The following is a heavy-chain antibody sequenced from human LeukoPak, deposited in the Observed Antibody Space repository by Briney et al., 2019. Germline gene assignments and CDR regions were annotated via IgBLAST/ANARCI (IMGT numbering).Heavy chain of an antibody. J-gene: IGHJ4*02. CDR3: AREEALGGGSFDY. CDR2: IFYSGST. CDR1: GGSISTSNYY. D-gene: IGHD1-26*01. Sequence: PSETLSLTCTVSGGSISTSNYYWGWIRQPPGKGLEWIGNIFYSGSTYYSPSLKSRVTISLDTSRNQFSLKLGSVTAADTAVYYCAREEALGGGSFDYWGQGTLVTVSS. V-gene: IGHV4-39*07.